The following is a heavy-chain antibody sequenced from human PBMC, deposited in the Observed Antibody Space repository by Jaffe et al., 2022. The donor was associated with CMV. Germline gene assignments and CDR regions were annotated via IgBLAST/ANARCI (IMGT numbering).Heavy chain of an antibody. V-gene: IGHV3-15*01. CDR2: IKSKTDGGTT. CDR1: GFTFSNAW. D-gene: IGHD3-22*01. CDR3: TTDLTTIVVVNDAFDI. Sequence: EVQLVESGGGLVKPGGSLRLSCAASGFTFSNAWMSWVRQAPGKGLEWVGRIKSKTDGGTTDYAAPVKGRFTISRDDSKNTLYLQMNSLKTEDTAVYYCTTDLTTIVVVNDAFDIWGQGTMVTVSS. J-gene: IGHJ3*02.